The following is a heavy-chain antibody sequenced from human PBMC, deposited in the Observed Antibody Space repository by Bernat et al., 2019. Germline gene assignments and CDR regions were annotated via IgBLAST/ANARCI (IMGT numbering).Heavy chain of an antibody. CDR3: AREFGLVVPDY. CDR1: GFTFNNYG. J-gene: IGHJ4*02. D-gene: IGHD2-15*01. CDR2: ISYDGSNK. V-gene: IGHV3-30*03. Sequence: QVQLVESGGGVVQPGRSLRLSCAASGFTFNNYGMHWVRQAPGKGLEWVAVISYDGSNKYYTDSVKGRFTISRDNSKNTLYLQMNSLRAEDTAVYYCAREFGLVVPDYWGQGTLVTVSS.